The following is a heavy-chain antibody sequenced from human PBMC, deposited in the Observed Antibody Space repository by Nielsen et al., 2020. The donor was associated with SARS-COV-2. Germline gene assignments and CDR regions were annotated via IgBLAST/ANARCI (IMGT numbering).Heavy chain of an antibody. CDR3: ARENMYSYTWLRTAFDV. J-gene: IGHJ3*01. CDR1: GGTTGYY. CDR2: IYYRGGT. V-gene: IGHV4-31*03. D-gene: IGHD6-13*01. Sequence: SETLSLTCTVSGGTTGYYWTWIRQRPGKGLEWIGYIYYRGGTSYNPSLKSRVTISADTSKNQFSLHLDSVTAADTAVYYCARENMYSYTWLRTAFDVWGQGTMVPVSS.